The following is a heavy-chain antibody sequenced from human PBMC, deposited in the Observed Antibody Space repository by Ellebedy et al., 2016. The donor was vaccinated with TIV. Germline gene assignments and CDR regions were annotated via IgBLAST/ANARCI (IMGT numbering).Heavy chain of an antibody. CDR2: ISSSSSTI. Sequence: GESLKISCAASGFSFSSYGMSWVRQAPGKGLEWLSYISSSSSTIFYADSVKGRFTISRDNAKNSLYLQMNSLRAEDTAVYYCARTGLYSPFDYWGQGTLVTVSS. CDR3: ARTGLYSPFDY. J-gene: IGHJ4*02. V-gene: IGHV3-48*01. D-gene: IGHD6-13*01. CDR1: GFSFSSYG.